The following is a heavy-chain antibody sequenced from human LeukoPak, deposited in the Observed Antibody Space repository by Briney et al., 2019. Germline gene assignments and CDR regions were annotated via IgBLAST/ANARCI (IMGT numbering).Heavy chain of an antibody. CDR3: AWHPSSSEFYFDY. Sequence: SVKVSCKASGGTFSSYAISWVRQAPGQGLEWMGRIIPILGIANYAQKFQGRVTVTADKSTTTAYLELSSLRSEDTALYYCAWHPSSSEFYFDYWGQGTLVTVSS. D-gene: IGHD2-2*01. J-gene: IGHJ4*02. CDR1: GGTFSSYA. V-gene: IGHV1-69*04. CDR2: IIPILGIA.